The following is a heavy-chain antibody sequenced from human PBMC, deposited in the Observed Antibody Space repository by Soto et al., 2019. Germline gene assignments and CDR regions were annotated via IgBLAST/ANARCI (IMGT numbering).Heavy chain of an antibody. CDR3: VKGAYYYGSGSYYPNWYFDL. CDR2: IYYSWST. J-gene: IGHJ2*01. D-gene: IGHD3-10*01. V-gene: IGHV4-59*01. Sequence: QVQLQESGPGLVKPSETLSLTCTVSGGSISSYYWSWIRQPPGKGLEWIGYIYYSWSTNYNPSPKSRLTISVDTYNHLLSLNLSSVTAAETAVYYCVKGAYYYGSGSYYPNWYFDLWGRGTLVTVSS. CDR1: GGSISSYY.